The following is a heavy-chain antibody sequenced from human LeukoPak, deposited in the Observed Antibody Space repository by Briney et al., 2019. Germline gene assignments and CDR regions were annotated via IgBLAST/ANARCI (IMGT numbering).Heavy chain of an antibody. CDR1: GYSFTSHW. J-gene: IGHJ4*02. Sequence: GESLKISCKGSGYSFTSHWIGWLRQMPGKGLEWVGSIYPGDSNTRYSPSFQGQVTISTDKSISTAYLEWSSLKASDSAMYFCARRNGGFDYWGQGSLVTVSS. V-gene: IGHV5-51*01. D-gene: IGHD3-10*01. CDR2: IYPGDSNT. CDR3: ARRNGGFDY.